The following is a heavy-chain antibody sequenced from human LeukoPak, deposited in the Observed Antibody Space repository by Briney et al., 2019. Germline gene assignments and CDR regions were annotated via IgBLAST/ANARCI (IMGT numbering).Heavy chain of an antibody. CDR3: AKRMSYYFDY. V-gene: IGHV3-23*01. CDR2: ISGSGGST. Sequence: PGGSLRLSCAASGFTFSSYAMSWVRQGPGKGLEWVSAISGSGGSTYYADSVKGRFTISRDNSKNTLYLQMNRLRAEDTALYYCAKRMSYYFDYWGQGTLVTVSS. J-gene: IGHJ4*02. CDR1: GFTFSSYA. D-gene: IGHD2/OR15-2a*01.